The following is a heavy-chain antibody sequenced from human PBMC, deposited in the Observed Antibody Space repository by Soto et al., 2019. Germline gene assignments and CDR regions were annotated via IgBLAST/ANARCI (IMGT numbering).Heavy chain of an antibody. J-gene: IGHJ4*02. D-gene: IGHD6-19*01. CDR1: GYTFTNYY. CDR2: INPSGGSI. V-gene: IGHV1-46*01. Sequence: QVQLVQSGAEVKKPGASVKVSCKASGYTFTNYYIHWVRQAPGQGLEWMGMINPSGGSISYTRRFQARVTLTRDTSTSTVYMQLSSLRSEDTAVYYCARESQSSGWSWFDYWGQGTLVTVSS. CDR3: ARESQSSGWSWFDY.